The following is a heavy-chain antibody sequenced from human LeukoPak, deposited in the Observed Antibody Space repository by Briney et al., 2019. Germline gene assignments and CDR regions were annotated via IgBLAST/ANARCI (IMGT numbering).Heavy chain of an antibody. Sequence: SETLSLTCTVSGGSISSHYWSWIRQPPGKGLEWIGYIYYSGSTNYSPSLKSRVTISVDTSKNQFSLKLTSVTAADTAVYYCARGHGREWVQDYWGQGILVTVSS. J-gene: IGHJ4*02. CDR3: ARGHGREWVQDY. D-gene: IGHD5-24*01. CDR2: IYYSGST. V-gene: IGHV4-59*11. CDR1: GGSISSHY.